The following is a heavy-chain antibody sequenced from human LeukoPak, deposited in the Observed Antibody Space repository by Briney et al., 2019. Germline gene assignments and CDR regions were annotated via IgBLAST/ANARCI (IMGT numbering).Heavy chain of an antibody. Sequence: PGGSLRLSCAASGFTFSNYAMNWVRQAPGKGLEWVSGISGNGGSTYYADSVKGRFTISRDNAKNSLYLQMNSLRAEDTAIHYGTRVGYIDEGIDYWGQGTLVTVSS. J-gene: IGHJ4*02. CDR3: TRVGYIDEGIDY. V-gene: IGHV3-23*01. D-gene: IGHD5-24*01. CDR1: GFTFSNYA. CDR2: ISGNGGST.